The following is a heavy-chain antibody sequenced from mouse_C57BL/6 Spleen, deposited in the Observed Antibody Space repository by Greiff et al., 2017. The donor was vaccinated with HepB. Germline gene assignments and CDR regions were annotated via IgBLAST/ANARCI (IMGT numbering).Heavy chain of an antibody. CDR1: GYTFTSYG. D-gene: IGHD2-5*01. CDR3: ARRNYSNYDAMDY. Sequence: VQLQQSGAELARPGASVKLSCKASGYTFTSYGISWVKQRTGQGLEWIGEIYPRSGNTYYNEKFKGKATLTADKSSSTAYMELRSLTSEDSAVYLCARRNYSNYDAMDYWGQGTSVTVSS. CDR2: IYPRSGNT. J-gene: IGHJ4*01. V-gene: IGHV1-81*01.